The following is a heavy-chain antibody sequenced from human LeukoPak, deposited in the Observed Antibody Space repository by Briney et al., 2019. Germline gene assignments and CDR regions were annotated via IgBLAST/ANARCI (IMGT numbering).Heavy chain of an antibody. CDR2: IWYDGSNK. V-gene: IGHV3-33*08. CDR3: ARDLRPGIAAGLFDY. CDR1: GFTFDDYA. Sequence: GGSLRLSCAASGFTFDDYAMHWVRQAPGKGLEWVAVIWYDGSNKYYADSVKGRFTISRDNSKNTLYLQMNNLRAEDTAVYYCARDLRPGIAAGLFDYWGQGTLVTVSS. D-gene: IGHD6-13*01. J-gene: IGHJ4*02.